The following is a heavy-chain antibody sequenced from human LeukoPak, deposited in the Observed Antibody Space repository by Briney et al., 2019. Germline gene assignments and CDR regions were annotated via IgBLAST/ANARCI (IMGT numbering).Heavy chain of an antibody. CDR3: AKDMGPLGTIWLDY. J-gene: IGHJ4*02. D-gene: IGHD3-3*01. Sequence: GGSLRLSCAASGFTFDDYAMHWVRQAPGKSLEWVSLISGDGTRTYYADSVEGRFTITRDNSKNSLYLQVNSLTTEDTALYYCAKDMGPLGTIWLDYWGQGTLVTVSS. V-gene: IGHV3-43*02. CDR2: ISGDGTRT. CDR1: GFTFDDYA.